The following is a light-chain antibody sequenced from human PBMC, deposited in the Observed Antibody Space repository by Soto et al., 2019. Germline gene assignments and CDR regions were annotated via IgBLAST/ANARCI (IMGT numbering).Light chain of an antibody. J-gene: IGLJ3*02. CDR1: SSDVGRYER. V-gene: IGLV2-23*01. CDR2: EDY. CDR3: CSYAGADIFAV. Sequence: QSALTQPASVSGSPGQSITISCIGTSSDVGRYERVSWYQWHPGKAPKLMIYEDYRRPSGISNRFSGYKSGNTASLTIYGLQAEDEADYFCCSYAGADIFAVFGGGTKLTVL.